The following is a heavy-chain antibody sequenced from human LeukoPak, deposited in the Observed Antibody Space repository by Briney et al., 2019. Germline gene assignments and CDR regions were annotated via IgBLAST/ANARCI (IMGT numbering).Heavy chain of an antibody. V-gene: IGHV1-3*01. D-gene: IGHD3-10*02. CDR3: ARDLGDHLCSLDY. CDR1: GYTFTGYA. CDR2: INAGNGNT. J-gene: IGHJ4*02. Sequence: ASVKVSCKASGYTFTGYAMHWVRQAPGQRLEWMGWINAGNGNTKYSQKFQGRVTITGDTSASTAYMELSSLRSEDTAVYYCARDLGDHLCSLDYWGQGTLVTVSS.